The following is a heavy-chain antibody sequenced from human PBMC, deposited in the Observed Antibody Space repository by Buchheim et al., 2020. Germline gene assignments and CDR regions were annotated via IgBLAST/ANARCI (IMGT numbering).Heavy chain of an antibody. V-gene: IGHV3-23*01. CDR1: GFTFSTHA. D-gene: IGHD4-17*01. J-gene: IGHJ4*02. Sequence: EVQLLESGGGLVQPGGSLRLSCAASGFTFSTHAMSWVRQAPGKGLEWVSGISLNSGGTYYADSVKGRFTISRDDSKNTVYLQMTSLRAEDTALYYCAKESGVIDYRDSSPDFWGQGTL. CDR2: ISLNSGGT. CDR3: AKESGVIDYRDSSPDF.